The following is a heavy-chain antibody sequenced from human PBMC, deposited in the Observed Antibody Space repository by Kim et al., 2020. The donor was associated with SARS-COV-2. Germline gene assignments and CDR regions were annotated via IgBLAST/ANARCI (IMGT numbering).Heavy chain of an antibody. V-gene: IGHV3-33*06. Sequence: GGSLRLSCTTSGFIFSNFAMHWVRQAPGRGLEWVAVIWHDESSKYYSDSVKGRFTVSRDNSKNTLHLQMSSLRAEDTAVYYCAKAMVPDAWGQGTQVTVS. D-gene: IGHD3-10*01. CDR2: IWHDESSK. J-gene: IGHJ5*02. CDR3: AKAMVPDA. CDR1: GFIFSNFA.